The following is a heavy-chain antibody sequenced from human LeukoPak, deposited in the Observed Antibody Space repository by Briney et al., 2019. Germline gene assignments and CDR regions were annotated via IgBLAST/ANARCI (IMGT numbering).Heavy chain of an antibody. CDR3: ARVVTGRSSWYYFDY. V-gene: IGHV3-21*01. CDR2: ISGSSSYI. D-gene: IGHD6-13*01. J-gene: IGHJ4*02. Sequence: GGSLRLSCAASGFTFSSYSMIWVRQAPGKGLEWASSISGSSSYIYYADSVKGRFTISRDNAKNSLYLQMNSLRAEDTAVYYCARVVTGRSSWYYFDYWGQGTLVTVSS. CDR1: GFTFSSYS.